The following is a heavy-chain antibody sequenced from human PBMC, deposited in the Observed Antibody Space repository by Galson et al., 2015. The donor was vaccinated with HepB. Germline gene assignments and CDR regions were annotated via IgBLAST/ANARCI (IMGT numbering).Heavy chain of an antibody. Sequence: SLRLSCAASGFTFSGSAMHWVRQASGKGLEWVGRIRSKANSYATAYAASVKGRFTISRDDSKNTAYLQMNSLKTEDTAVYYCTFVGYSYGYGRVDYYYGMDVWGQGTTVTVSS. CDR1: GFTFSGSA. D-gene: IGHD5-18*01. CDR3: TFVGYSYGYGRVDYYYGMDV. CDR2: IRSKANSYAT. V-gene: IGHV3-73*01. J-gene: IGHJ6*02.